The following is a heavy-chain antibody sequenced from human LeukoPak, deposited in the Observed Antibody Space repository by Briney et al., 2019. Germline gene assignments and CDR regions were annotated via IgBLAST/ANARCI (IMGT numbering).Heavy chain of an antibody. J-gene: IGHJ4*02. CDR2: IIPIFGTA. D-gene: IGHD1-26*01. CDR3: ARVPGEWELLGGYYFDY. CDR1: GGTFSSYA. V-gene: IGHV1-69*13. Sequence: SVKVSCKASGGTFSSYAISWVRQAPGQGLEWMGGIIPIFGTANYAQKFQGRVTITADESTSPAYMELSSLRSEDTAVYYCARVPGEWELLGGYYFDYWGQGTLVTVSS.